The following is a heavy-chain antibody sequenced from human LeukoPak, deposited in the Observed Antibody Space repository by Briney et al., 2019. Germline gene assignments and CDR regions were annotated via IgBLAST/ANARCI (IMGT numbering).Heavy chain of an antibody. CDR2: CDPEDGET. Sequence: ASVKVSCKVSGYTLTELSMHWVRQAPGKGLEWMGGCDPEDGETIYAQKFQGRVTMTEDTSTDTAYMELSSLRSEDTAVYYCATTYCSSTSCYRDAFDIWGQGTMVTVSS. D-gene: IGHD2-2*01. J-gene: IGHJ3*02. CDR1: GYTLTELS. V-gene: IGHV1-24*01. CDR3: ATTYCSSTSCYRDAFDI.